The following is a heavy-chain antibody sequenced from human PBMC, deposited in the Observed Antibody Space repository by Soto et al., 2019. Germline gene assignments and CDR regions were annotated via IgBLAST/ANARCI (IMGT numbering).Heavy chain of an antibody. CDR2: IYYSGST. D-gene: IGHD3-10*01. CDR1: GGSISSSSYY. Sequence: SETLSLTCTVSGGSISSSSYYWGWIRQPPGKGLEWIGSIYYSGSTYYNPSLKSRVTISVDTSKNQFSLKLSSVTAADTAVYYCARHVGEGSGSYYTLYYNYYGMDVWGQGTTVT. J-gene: IGHJ6*01. V-gene: IGHV4-39*01. CDR3: ARHVGEGSGSYYTLYYNYYGMDV.